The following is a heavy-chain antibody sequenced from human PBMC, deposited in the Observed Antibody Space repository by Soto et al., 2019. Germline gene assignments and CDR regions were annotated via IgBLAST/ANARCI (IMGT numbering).Heavy chain of an antibody. V-gene: IGHV3-23*01. CDR1: GFTFISYA. J-gene: IGHJ4*02. Sequence: EVQLLQSGGGLVQPGGSLGLSCGASGFTFISYAMSWVRHVPGKGLEWISSISGSGANPWYAGSVQGRFIISRDNSKSTVSLHMSSLRVEDTAIYYCARDRATFDSWGQGTLVTVSS. CDR2: ISGSGANP. D-gene: IGHD1-26*01. CDR3: ARDRATFDS.